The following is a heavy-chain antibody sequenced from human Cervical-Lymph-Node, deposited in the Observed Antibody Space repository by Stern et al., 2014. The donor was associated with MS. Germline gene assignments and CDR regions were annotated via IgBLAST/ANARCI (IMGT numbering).Heavy chain of an antibody. V-gene: IGHV3-11*01. CDR1: GFTFSDYY. CDR2: ISSSGSSI. CDR3: ARSHSKWLVHDAFDI. Sequence: VQLVESGGGLVKPGGSLRLSCAASGFTFSDYYMSWIRQAPGKGLEWVSSISSSGSSIYYADSVKGRFTISRDNAKNALYLQMNSLRAEDTALYYCARSHSKWLVHDAFDIWGQGTMVSVSS. D-gene: IGHD6-19*01. J-gene: IGHJ3*02.